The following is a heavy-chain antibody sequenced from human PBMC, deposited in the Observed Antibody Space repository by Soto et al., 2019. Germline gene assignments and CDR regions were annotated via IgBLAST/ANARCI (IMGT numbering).Heavy chain of an antibody. Sequence: GGSLRLSCAASGFTFSSYSMHWVRQAPGKGLEWVAVIWYDGSNKYYADSVKGRFTISRDNSKNTLYLQMNSLRAEDTAVYYCARNVAGLGNWFDPWGQGTLVTVSS. CDR3: ARNVAGLGNWFDP. J-gene: IGHJ5*02. CDR2: IWYDGSNK. V-gene: IGHV3-33*01. CDR1: GFTFSSYS. D-gene: IGHD6-19*01.